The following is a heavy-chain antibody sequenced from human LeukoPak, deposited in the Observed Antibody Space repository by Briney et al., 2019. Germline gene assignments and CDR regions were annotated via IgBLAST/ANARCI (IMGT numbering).Heavy chain of an antibody. CDR3: ARSGRGGAFDS. V-gene: IGHV3-30*04. CDR1: GFTFSSYA. J-gene: IGHJ3*02. D-gene: IGHD1-26*01. Sequence: GGSLRLSCAASGFTFSSYAMHWVRRAPGKGLEWVAVISYDGSNKYYADSVKGRFTISRDNAKNTLYLQMNSLRAEDTAVYYCARSGRGGAFDSWGQGTTVTVSS. CDR2: ISYDGSNK.